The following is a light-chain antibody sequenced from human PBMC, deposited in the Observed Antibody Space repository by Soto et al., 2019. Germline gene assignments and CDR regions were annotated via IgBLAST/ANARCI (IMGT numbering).Light chain of an antibody. V-gene: IGKV1-5*01. J-gene: IGKJ5*01. CDR3: LQYNTFSAT. Sequence: DIQMTQSPSTLSPSVGDRVTITCRASQNIVNWLAWYQQKPGKAPKILLYGASTLESGVPSRFSGSGSGTEFTLTITNLQPDDFATYYCLQYNTFSATFGQGTRLEIK. CDR1: QNIVNW. CDR2: GAS.